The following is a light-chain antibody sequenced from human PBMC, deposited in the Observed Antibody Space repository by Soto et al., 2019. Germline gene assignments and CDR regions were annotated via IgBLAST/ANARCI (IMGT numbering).Light chain of an antibody. CDR1: QSVSRDF. CDR3: QQYGVSPWT. Sequence: EIVLTQSPGTLSLSPGERATLSCRASQSVSRDFLAWYQRKPGQAPRLLIYGASSRATDIPGRFSGSGSGTDFTLTISRLEPEDFAVYYCQQYGVSPWTFGQGTKVDIK. V-gene: IGKV3-20*01. J-gene: IGKJ1*01. CDR2: GAS.